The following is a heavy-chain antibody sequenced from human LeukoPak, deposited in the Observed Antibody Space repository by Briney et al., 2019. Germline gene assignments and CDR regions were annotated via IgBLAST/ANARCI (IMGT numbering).Heavy chain of an antibody. CDR2: ISAYNGNT. J-gene: IGHJ2*01. CDR3: ARVGGYYPSHWYFDL. CDR1: GYTFTSYG. V-gene: IGHV1-18*01. Sequence: AASVKVSCKASGYTFTSYGISWERQAPGQGLEWMGWISAYNGNTNYAQKLQGRVTMTTDTSMSTAYMELRSLRSDDTAVYYCARVGGYYPSHWYFDLWGRGTLVTVSS. D-gene: IGHD3-22*01.